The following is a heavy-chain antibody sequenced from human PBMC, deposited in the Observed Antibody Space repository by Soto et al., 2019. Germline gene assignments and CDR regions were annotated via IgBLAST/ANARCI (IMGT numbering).Heavy chain of an antibody. CDR2: IIPIFGTA. Sequence: SVKVSCKASGGTFSSYAISWVRQAPGQGLEWMGGIIPIFGTANYAQKFQGRVTITADESTSTAYMELSSLRSEDTAVYYCARDSSGWYLTFDYWGQGTLVTVSS. D-gene: IGHD6-19*01. J-gene: IGHJ4*02. V-gene: IGHV1-69*13. CDR1: GGTFSSYA. CDR3: ARDSSGWYLTFDY.